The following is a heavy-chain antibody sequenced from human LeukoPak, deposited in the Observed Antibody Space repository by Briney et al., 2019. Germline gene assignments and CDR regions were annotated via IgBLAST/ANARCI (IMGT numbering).Heavy chain of an antibody. CDR2: ISNSGGST. D-gene: IGHD3-3*01. V-gene: IGHV3-23*01. CDR3: AKVGDYDFWSGKNWFDP. J-gene: IGHJ5*02. Sequence: GGSLRLSCAASGFTFSSYAMTWVRQAPGKVLEWVSFISNSGGSTYYADSVKGRFTISRDNSKNTLYLQMNSLRAEDTAVYYCAKVGDYDFWSGKNWFDPWGQGTLVTVSS. CDR1: GFTFSSYA.